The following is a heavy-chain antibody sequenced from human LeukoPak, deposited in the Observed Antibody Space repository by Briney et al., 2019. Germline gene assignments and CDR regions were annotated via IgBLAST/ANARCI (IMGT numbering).Heavy chain of an antibody. Sequence: GGALRLSCVASGFSNSTYDMFWVRQPTGKGLEWVSVIGTAGDTYYPDSVKDRFTISRDNVRNSLYLQMINLRAGDTAIYYCARAGKEYQFHGMDVWGQGSTVTVSS. CDR2: IGTAGDT. CDR3: ARAGKEYQFHGMDV. D-gene: IGHD2-2*01. J-gene: IGHJ6*02. CDR1: GFSNSTYD. V-gene: IGHV3-13*01.